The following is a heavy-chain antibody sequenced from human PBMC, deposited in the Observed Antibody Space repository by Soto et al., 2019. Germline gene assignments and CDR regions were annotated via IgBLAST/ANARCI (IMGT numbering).Heavy chain of an antibody. D-gene: IGHD3-16*01. Sequence: QVQLVQSGADVKKPGSSVKVSCKTSGGSFGSSAISWVRQAPAQGLEWMGEIISVFDKANYAQNFQGRLTITADELTGTVFMALSSLSSEDTDVYFCARLRRDWGDEFDIWSLGKFVTVSS. CDR2: IISVFDKA. CDR1: GGSFGSSA. CDR3: ARLRRDWGDEFDI. J-gene: IGHJ3*02. V-gene: IGHV1-69*01.